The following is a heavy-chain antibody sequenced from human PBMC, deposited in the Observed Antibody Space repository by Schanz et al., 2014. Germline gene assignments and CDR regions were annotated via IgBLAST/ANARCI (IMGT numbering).Heavy chain of an antibody. CDR3: AKSQGSSFDS. Sequence: EVHLVESGGGLVQPGGSLRLSCAASGITFSSHSFNWVRQAPGKGLEWISYITYNGGTIYYADSVKGRFTISSDNSKSTLYLQMSSLRAEDTAVYYCAKSQGSSFDSWGQGTLVTVSS. D-gene: IGHD6-13*01. J-gene: IGHJ4*02. CDR1: GITFSSHS. CDR2: ITYNGGTI. V-gene: IGHV3-48*01.